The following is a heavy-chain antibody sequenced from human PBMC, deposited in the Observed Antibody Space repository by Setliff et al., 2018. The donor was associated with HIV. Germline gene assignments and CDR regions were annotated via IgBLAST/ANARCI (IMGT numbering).Heavy chain of an antibody. CDR2: IFYSGHT. CDR1: GGSISRSSYY. CDR3: ARAFDSSAPWIDL. V-gene: IGHV4-39*07. J-gene: IGHJ5*02. Sequence: PSETLSLTCTVSGGSISRSSYYWAWIRQPPGKGLEWIGNIFYSGHTFYNPSLKTRVTISVDKSKNQFSLKLTSVTAADTAVYYCARAFDSSAPWIDLWAQGTLVTVSS. D-gene: IGHD6-19*01.